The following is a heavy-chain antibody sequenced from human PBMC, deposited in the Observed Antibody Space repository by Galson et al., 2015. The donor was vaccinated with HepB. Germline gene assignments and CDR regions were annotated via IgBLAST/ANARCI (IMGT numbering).Heavy chain of an antibody. D-gene: IGHD2-15*01. CDR1: GFTFSSYG. Sequence: LRLSCAASGFTFSSYGMHWVRQAPGKGLEWVAVISYDGSNKYYADSVKGRFTISRDNSKNALYLQMNSLRAEDTAVYYCAKGPYCSGGSCYDYWGQGTLVTVSS. J-gene: IGHJ4*02. CDR2: ISYDGSNK. CDR3: AKGPYCSGGSCYDY. V-gene: IGHV3-30*18.